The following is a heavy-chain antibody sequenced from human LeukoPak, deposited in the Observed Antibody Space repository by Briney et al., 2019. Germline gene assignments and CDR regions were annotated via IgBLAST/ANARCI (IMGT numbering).Heavy chain of an antibody. CDR3: AILDYVWGSSLD. Sequence: SETLSLTCAVYGGSFSGYYWSWIRQPPGKGLEWIGEINHSGSTNYNPSLKSRVTISVDTSKNQFSLKLSSVTAAATAVYYCAILDYVWGSSLDWGQGTLVTVSS. CDR2: INHSGST. J-gene: IGHJ4*02. V-gene: IGHV4-34*01. D-gene: IGHD3-16*01. CDR1: GGSFSGYY.